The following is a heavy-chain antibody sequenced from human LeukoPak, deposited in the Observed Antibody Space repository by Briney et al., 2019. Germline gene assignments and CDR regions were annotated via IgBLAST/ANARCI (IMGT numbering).Heavy chain of an antibody. J-gene: IGHJ4*02. CDR1: GGSISSGDCY. Sequence: SETLSLTCTVSGGSISSGDCYWSWIRQPPGKGLEWIGYIYYSGSTYYNPSLKSRVTISVDTSKNQFSLKLSSVTAADTAVYYCARTYDSSGYRPEYFDYWGQGTLVTVSS. CDR2: IYYSGST. D-gene: IGHD3-22*01. CDR3: ARTYDSSGYRPEYFDY. V-gene: IGHV4-30-4*01.